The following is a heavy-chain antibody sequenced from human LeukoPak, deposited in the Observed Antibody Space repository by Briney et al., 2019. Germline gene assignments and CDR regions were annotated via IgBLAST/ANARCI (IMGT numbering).Heavy chain of an antibody. J-gene: IGHJ4*02. CDR2: VSSGSSTI. CDR3: ARGRLGGRSGTDY. Sequence: GGSLRLSCAASGFTFSSYSMNWVRQAPGKGLEWLSYVSSGSSTIYYADSVKGRFTISRDNAENSLYLQMNSLRAEDTAVYYCARGRLGGRSGTDYWRQGTLVTVSS. D-gene: IGHD2-15*01. V-gene: IGHV3-48*04. CDR1: GFTFSSYS.